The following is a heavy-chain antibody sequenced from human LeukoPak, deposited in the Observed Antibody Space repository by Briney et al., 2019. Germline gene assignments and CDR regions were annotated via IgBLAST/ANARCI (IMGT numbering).Heavy chain of an antibody. V-gene: IGHV4-34*01. CDR1: GGSFSGYY. D-gene: IGHD3/OR15-3a*01. J-gene: IGHJ2*01. CDR2: INHSGST. CDR3: ARDRDWGLYWYFDL. Sequence: PSETLSLTCAVYGGSFSGYYWSWIRQPPGKGLEWIGEINHSGSTNYNPSLKSRVTISVDTSKNQFSLKLSSVTAADTAVYYCARDRDWGLYWYFDLWGRGTLVTVSS.